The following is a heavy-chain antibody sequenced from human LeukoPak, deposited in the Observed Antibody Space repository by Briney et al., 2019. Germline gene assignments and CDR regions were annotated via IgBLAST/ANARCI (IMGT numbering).Heavy chain of an antibody. J-gene: IGHJ6*02. CDR2: ISAYNGNT. Sequence: ASVKVSCKASGYIFTSYGISWVRQAPGQGLEWMGWISAYNGNTNYAQKLQGRVTMTTDTSTSTAYMELSSLRSEDTAVYYCARSASGSYYYYYGMDVWGQGTTVTVSS. CDR1: GYIFTSYG. CDR3: ARSASGSYYYYYGMDV. V-gene: IGHV1-18*01. D-gene: IGHD1-26*01.